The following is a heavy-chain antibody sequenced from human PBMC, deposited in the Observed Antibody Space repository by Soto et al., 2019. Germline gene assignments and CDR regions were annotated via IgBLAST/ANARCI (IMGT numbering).Heavy chain of an antibody. V-gene: IGHV4-31*01. J-gene: IGHJ6*02. CDR1: GGSISSGGYY. Sequence: QVQLQESGPGLVKPSQTLSLTCTVSGGSISSGGYYWSWIRQHPGKGLEWSGYIYYSGSTYYNPSIKSLATIVVATSKSEFSLKVGAVTAADRAVYYCARGVSGNEGGLDVWGQGTTVTVSS. CDR3: ARGVSGNEGGLDV. CDR2: IYYSGST. D-gene: IGHD6-13*01.